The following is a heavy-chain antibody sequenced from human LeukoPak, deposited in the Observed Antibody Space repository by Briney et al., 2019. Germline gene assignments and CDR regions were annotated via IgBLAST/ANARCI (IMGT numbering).Heavy chain of an antibody. CDR2: IYYSGTP. D-gene: IGHD1-26*01. J-gene: IGHJ4*02. CDR3: ARHGGSYDFDF. Sequence: SETLSLTCTVPGGSISSYYWSWIRKPPGKGLEWIGYIYYSGTPNYNPTLKSRVTMSVATSKNQFSLKLSSVTAADTAGYYCARHGGSYDFDFWGQGTLVTVSP. V-gene: IGHV4-59*08. CDR1: GGSISSYY.